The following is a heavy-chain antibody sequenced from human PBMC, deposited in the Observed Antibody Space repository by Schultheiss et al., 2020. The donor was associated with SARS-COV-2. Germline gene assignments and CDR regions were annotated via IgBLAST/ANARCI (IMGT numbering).Heavy chain of an antibody. Sequence: SQTLSLTCAISGDSVSSNSAAWNWIRQSPSRGLEWLGRTYYRSKWYNDYAVSVKSRITINPDTSKNQFSLNLSSVTAADTAVYYCARVVYGSLYDALDIWGQGTMVTV. CDR3: ARVVYGSLYDALDI. D-gene: IGHD1-26*01. CDR2: TYYRSKWYN. V-gene: IGHV6-1*01. J-gene: IGHJ3*02. CDR1: GDSVSSNSAA.